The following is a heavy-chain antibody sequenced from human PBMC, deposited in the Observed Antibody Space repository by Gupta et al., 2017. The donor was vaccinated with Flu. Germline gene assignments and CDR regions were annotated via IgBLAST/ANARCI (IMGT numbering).Heavy chain of an antibody. J-gene: IGHJ4*02. CDR3: AKDGGGWYYGSGRLYYFDY. CDR1: GFTFRSYA. V-gene: IGHV3-23*01. CDR2: ISGSGGST. D-gene: IGHD3-10*01. Sequence: EVQLLESGGGLVQPGGSLRLSCAASGFTFRSYAMSWVREAAGKGLEWVSAISGSGGSTNYADSVKGRFTISRDNSKNTLYLQMNSLRAEDTAVYYCAKDGGGWYYGSGRLYYFDYWGQGTLVTVSS.